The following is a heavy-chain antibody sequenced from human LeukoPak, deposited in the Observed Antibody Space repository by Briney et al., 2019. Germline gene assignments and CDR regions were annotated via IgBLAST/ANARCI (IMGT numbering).Heavy chain of an antibody. CDR3: AIQSIVPRPGY. Sequence: ASVKVSCKASGYTFTGYYMHWVRQAPGQGLEWMGRINPNSGGTDYAQKFQGRVTMTRDTSVNTAYMELSRLGSDDTAVCYCAIQSIVPRPGYWGQGTLVTVSS. CDR2: INPNSGGT. V-gene: IGHV1-2*06. CDR1: GYTFTGYY. J-gene: IGHJ4*02. D-gene: IGHD6-6*01.